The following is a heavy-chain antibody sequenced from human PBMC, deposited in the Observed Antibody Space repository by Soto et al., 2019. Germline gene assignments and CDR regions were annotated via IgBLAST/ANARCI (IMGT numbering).Heavy chain of an antibody. Sequence: SETLSLTCTVSGGSISSYYWSWIRQPPGKGLEWIGYIYYSGSTNYNPSLKSRVTISVDTSKNQFSLKLSSVTAADTAVYYCARDDIRIGRHPAFDPWGQGTLVTVSS. CDR2: IYYSGST. CDR3: ARDDIRIGRHPAFDP. J-gene: IGHJ5*02. D-gene: IGHD3-9*01. CDR1: GGSISSYY. V-gene: IGHV4-59*01.